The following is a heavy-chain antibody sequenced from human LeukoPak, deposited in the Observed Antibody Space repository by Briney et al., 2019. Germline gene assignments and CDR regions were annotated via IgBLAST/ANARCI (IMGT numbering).Heavy chain of an antibody. CDR1: GLTFSTSS. D-gene: IGHD2-15*01. V-gene: IGHV3-48*02. Sequence: GGSLRLSCAASGLTFSTSSMHWVRQAPGKWLEWVSYISRSSSTIYYADSAKGRFTISRDNAKNSLYLQMNSLRDEDTAVYYCARGYCSGGSCYSDYWGQGTLVTVSS. J-gene: IGHJ4*02. CDR2: ISRSSSTI. CDR3: ARGYCSGGSCYSDY.